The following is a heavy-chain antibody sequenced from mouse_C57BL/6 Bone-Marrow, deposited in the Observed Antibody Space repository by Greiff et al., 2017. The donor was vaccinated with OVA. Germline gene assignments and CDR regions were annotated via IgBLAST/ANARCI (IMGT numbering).Heavy chain of an antibody. Sequence: QVQLQQPGAELVKPGASVTLSCKASGYTFTSYWMHWVKQRPGRGLEWIGRIDPNSGGTTYNEKFKSKATLTVDKPSSTAYMQLSSLTSEDSAVDDCARRGDSNYYFDYWGQGTTLTVSS. CDR2: IDPNSGGT. CDR3: ARRGDSNYYFDY. CDR1: GYTFTSYW. D-gene: IGHD2-5*01. J-gene: IGHJ2*01. V-gene: IGHV1-72*01.